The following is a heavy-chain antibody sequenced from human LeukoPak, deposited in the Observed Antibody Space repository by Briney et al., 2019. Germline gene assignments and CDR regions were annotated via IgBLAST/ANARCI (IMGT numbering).Heavy chain of an antibody. CDR1: GYTFTSYA. J-gene: IGHJ6*03. CDR2: IIPIFGTA. CDR3: ARGAGSTTMDYYYYYYMDV. Sequence: EASVKVSCKASGYTFTSYAISWVRQAPGQGLEWMGGIIPIFGTANYAQKFQGRVTITADESTSTAYMELSSLRSEDTAVYYCARGAGSTTMDYYYYYYMDVWGKGTTVTISS. V-gene: IGHV1-69*13. D-gene: IGHD4-23*01.